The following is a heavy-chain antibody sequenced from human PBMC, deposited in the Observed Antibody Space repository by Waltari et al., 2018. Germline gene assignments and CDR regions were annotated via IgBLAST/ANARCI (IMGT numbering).Heavy chain of an antibody. V-gene: IGHV1-69-2*01. Sequence: VQLLQSGTELKKPGRTVKISCQVSGYRLTDYSIPWVQQAPGKGPQWMGRVDPEDGETIYAERFQGRVTITADTSTETAFMELSSLTSDDTAVYYCVTALGDRSSASRPFDVWGLGTLITVSS. J-gene: IGHJ3*01. CDR3: VTALGDRSSASRPFDV. CDR1: GYRLTDYS. CDR2: VDPEDGET. D-gene: IGHD3-10*01.